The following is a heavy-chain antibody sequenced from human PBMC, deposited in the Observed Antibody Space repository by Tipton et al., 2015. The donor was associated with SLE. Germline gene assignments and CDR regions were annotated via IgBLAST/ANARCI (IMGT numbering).Heavy chain of an antibody. CDR2: IYNTGST. CDR1: GGSISSHSSF. Sequence: PSLTCTVSGGSISSHSSFWGWIRQPPGKGLEWVGIIYNTGSTYSNPSLRSRVTVSVDTPKNQLSLKLSSVTAADTALYYCTIGQGWLPDYWGQGTLVTVSS. J-gene: IGHJ4*02. D-gene: IGHD5-24*01. V-gene: IGHV4-39*07. CDR3: TIGQGWLPDY.